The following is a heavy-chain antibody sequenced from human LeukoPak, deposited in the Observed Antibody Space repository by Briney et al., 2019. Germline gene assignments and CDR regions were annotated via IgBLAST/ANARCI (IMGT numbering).Heavy chain of an antibody. CDR2: ISYSGVST. Sequence: GGSLRLSCATSGFTFGSYAMNWVRQAPGKGLEWVSGISYSGVSTYYGDSVKGRFTISRDNAENTLYLQMDSLRAEDTAVYYCARSISSSSSFDYWGQGTLVTVSP. CDR3: ARSISSSSSFDY. V-gene: IGHV3-23*01. D-gene: IGHD6-6*01. CDR1: GFTFGSYA. J-gene: IGHJ4*02.